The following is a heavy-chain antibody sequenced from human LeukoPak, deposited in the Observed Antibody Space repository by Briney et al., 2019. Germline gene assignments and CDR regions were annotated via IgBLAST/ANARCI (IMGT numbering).Heavy chain of an antibody. CDR3: ARVTSGYSSSWYFDY. D-gene: IGHD6-13*01. CDR2: IYHSGTT. V-gene: IGHV4-30-2*01. J-gene: IGHJ4*02. Sequence: SETLSLTCAVSGGSISSGGYSWSWIRQPPGQGLKWIGYIYHSGTTYYTPSLKSRVTISVDRSKNQFSLRLSSVTAADTAVYYCARVTSGYSSSWYFDYWGQGTLVTVSS. CDR1: GGSISSGGYS.